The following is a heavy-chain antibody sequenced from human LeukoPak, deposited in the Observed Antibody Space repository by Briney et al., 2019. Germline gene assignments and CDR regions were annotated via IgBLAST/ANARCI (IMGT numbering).Heavy chain of an antibody. Sequence: SETLSLTCTVSGGSISSYYWSWIRQPPGKGLEWIGYIYTSGSTNYNPSLKSRVTISVDTSKNQFSLKLSSVTAADTAVYYCARHTTAKEYYYYMDVWGKGTTVTVSS. CDR3: ARHTTAKEYYYYMDV. V-gene: IGHV4-4*09. D-gene: IGHD1-14*01. J-gene: IGHJ6*03. CDR1: GGSISSYY. CDR2: IYTSGST.